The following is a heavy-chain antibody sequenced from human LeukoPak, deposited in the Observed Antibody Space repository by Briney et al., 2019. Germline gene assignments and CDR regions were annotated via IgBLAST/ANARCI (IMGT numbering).Heavy chain of an antibody. V-gene: IGHV3-48*01. Sequence: PGGSLRLSCAASGFTFSSYSMNWVRQAPGKGLEWVSYISSSGSTIYYADSVKGRFTISRDNAKNSLYLQMNSLRAEDTAVYYCARGEVAAGVDYWGQGTLVTVSS. D-gene: IGHD6-13*01. CDR3: ARGEVAAGVDY. CDR2: ISSSGSTI. CDR1: GFTFSSYS. J-gene: IGHJ4*02.